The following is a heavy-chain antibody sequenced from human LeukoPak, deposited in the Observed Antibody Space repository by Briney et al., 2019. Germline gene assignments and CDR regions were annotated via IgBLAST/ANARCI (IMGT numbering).Heavy chain of an antibody. CDR3: ARLNDYGDYDNAFDV. Sequence: SETLSLTCTVSTVSSGSISGSSYYWGWIRQSPGKGLEWIGSIHYRGNTHYNPSLKSRVTISVDTSKNQFSLKLSSVTAADTAVYYCARLNDYGDYDNAFDVWGQGTVVTVSS. J-gene: IGHJ3*01. CDR1: TVSSGSISGSSYY. D-gene: IGHD4-17*01. CDR2: IHYRGNT. V-gene: IGHV4-39*01.